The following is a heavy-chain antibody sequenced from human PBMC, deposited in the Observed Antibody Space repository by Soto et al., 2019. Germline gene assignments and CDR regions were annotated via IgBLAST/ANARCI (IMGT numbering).Heavy chain of an antibody. CDR2: ISPKNGNT. Sequence: QVQLAQPGAEVKKPGASVKVSCTASGYTFASHGLSWVRQGPGQGLEWMGWISPKNGNTKSAQKFQGRLTMTIDTSTSTVFMELRSLTSDDTAVYYCARVSSPIVVVPDCGMDVWGQGTTVTVSS. CDR1: GYTFASHG. D-gene: IGHD2-2*01. J-gene: IGHJ6*02. CDR3: ARVSSPIVVVPDCGMDV. V-gene: IGHV1-18*04.